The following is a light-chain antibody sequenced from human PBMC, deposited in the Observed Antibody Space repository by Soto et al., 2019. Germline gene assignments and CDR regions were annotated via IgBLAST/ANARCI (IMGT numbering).Light chain of an antibody. CDR3: QSSDDSGDYYL. Sequence: SYELTQPPSVSVSPGQTARITCSGDELSKQYAYWYQQKPGQAPVLLIYKDSERASGIPERSSGSSSGTTVTLTISGVRAEDEADYYCQSSDDSGDYYLFGTGTQVTVL. CDR1: ELSKQY. J-gene: IGLJ1*01. CDR2: KDS. V-gene: IGLV3-25*02.